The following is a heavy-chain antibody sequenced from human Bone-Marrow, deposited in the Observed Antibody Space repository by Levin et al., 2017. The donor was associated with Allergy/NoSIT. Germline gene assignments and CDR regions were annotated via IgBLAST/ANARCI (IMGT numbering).Heavy chain of an antibody. V-gene: IGHV1-69*04. Sequence: GASVKVSCKASGGTFSSYAISWVRQAPGQGLEWMGRIIPILGIANYAQKFQGRVTITADKSTSTAYMELSSLRSKDTAVYYCARLRGYSYLGYYYMDVWGKGTTVTVSS. CDR3: ARLRGYSYLGYYYMDV. D-gene: IGHD5-18*01. CDR2: IIPILGIA. J-gene: IGHJ6*03. CDR1: GGTFSSYA.